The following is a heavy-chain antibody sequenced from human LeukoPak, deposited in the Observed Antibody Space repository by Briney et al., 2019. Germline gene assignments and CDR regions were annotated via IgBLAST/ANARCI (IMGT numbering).Heavy chain of an antibody. Sequence: ASVKVSCKASGGTFSSYAISWVRQAPGQGLEWMGRIIPILGIANYAQKFQGRVTITADKSTSTAYMELSSLRSEDTAVYYCARDPVPSPFQSQMVRGGISWFDPWGQGTLVTVSS. CDR1: GGTFSSYA. V-gene: IGHV1-69*04. CDR2: IIPILGIA. J-gene: IGHJ5*02. CDR3: ARDPVPSPFQSQMVRGGISWFDP. D-gene: IGHD3-10*01.